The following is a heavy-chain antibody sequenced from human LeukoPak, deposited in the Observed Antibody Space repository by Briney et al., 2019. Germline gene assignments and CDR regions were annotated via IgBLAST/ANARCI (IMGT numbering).Heavy chain of an antibody. Sequence: GGSLRLSCAASGFTFSTHSMNWVRQAPGKGLEWISYIGIDSGNTKYADSVRGRFTISADKAKNSLYLQMNSLRVEDTAVYYCARDHNYAFDNWGQGTLVSVSS. D-gene: IGHD1-1*01. J-gene: IGHJ4*02. CDR1: GFTFSTHS. V-gene: IGHV3-48*01. CDR3: ARDHNYAFDN. CDR2: IGIDSGNT.